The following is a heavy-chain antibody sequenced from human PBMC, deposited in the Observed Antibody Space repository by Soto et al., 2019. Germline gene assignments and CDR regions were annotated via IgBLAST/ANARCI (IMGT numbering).Heavy chain of an antibody. D-gene: IGHD2-15*01. J-gene: IGHJ6*02. CDR2: IIPIFGTA. CDR3: ARGPRLDPRRGGVDV. V-gene: IGHV1-69*13. Sequence: SVKISCKASGGTFSSYAISWVRQAPGQGLECMGGIIPIFGTANYAQKFQGRVTITAXXXXSXXXMXLXXLRSEDTAVYYCARGPRLDPRRGGVDVWG. CDR1: GGTFSSYA.